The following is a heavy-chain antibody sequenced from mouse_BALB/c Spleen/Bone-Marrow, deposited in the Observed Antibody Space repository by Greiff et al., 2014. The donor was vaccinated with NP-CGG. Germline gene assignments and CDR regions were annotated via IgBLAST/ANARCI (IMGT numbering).Heavy chain of an antibody. D-gene: IGHD1-1*01. CDR2: ILPGRGST. CDR1: GYTFSSYW. V-gene: IGHV1-9*01. CDR3: ARWDTTAMDY. J-gene: IGHJ4*01. Sequence: QVQLQQPGAELMKPGASVKISCKATGYTFSSYWIEWVKQRPGHGLEWTGEILPGRGSTNYNEKFKGKATFTSDTSSNTAYMQLSSLTSEDSAVYYCARWDTTAMDYWGQGTSVTVSS.